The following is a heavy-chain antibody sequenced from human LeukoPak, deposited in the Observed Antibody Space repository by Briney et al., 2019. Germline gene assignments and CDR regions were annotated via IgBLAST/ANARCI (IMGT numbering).Heavy chain of an antibody. D-gene: IGHD3-9*01. CDR3: ARDGSLRYFDWLSSDP. J-gene: IGHJ5*02. Sequence: SETLSLTCAVYGGSFSGYYWSWIRQPPGKGLEWIGEINHSGSTNYNPSLKSRVTISVDTSKNQFSLKLSSVTAADTAVYYCARDGSLRYFDWLSSDPWGQGTLVTVSS. V-gene: IGHV4-34*01. CDR2: INHSGST. CDR1: GGSFSGYY.